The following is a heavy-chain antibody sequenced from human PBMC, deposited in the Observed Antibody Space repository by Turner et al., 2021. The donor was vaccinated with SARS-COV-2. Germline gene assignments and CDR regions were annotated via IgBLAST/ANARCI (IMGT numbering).Heavy chain of an antibody. Sequence: QVQLQESGPGLVKPSETLSLTCTVSGGSISSSSYFWGWIRQPPTKELEWIGSIYYSGTTYYNPSLKSRVSLSIDPSKNQFSLNLTSVTAADTALFYCARQAAGQGLDYWGRGILVTVFS. CDR3: ARQAAGQGLDY. J-gene: IGHJ4*02. V-gene: IGHV4-39*01. CDR1: GGSISSSSYF. CDR2: IYYSGTT. D-gene: IGHD3-10*01.